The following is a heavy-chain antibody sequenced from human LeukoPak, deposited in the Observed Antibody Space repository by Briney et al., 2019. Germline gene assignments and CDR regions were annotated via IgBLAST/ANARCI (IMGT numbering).Heavy chain of an antibody. CDR3: ARAYYYYMDV. CDR2: IYHSGST. Sequence: SETLSLTCAVSGASISSPNWWSWVRQPPGKGLEWIGEIYHSGSTNYNPSLESRATISVDKSKNQFSLKLNSVTAADAAVYYCARAYYYYMDVWGKGTTVSVSS. CDR1: GASISSPNW. J-gene: IGHJ6*03. V-gene: IGHV4-4*02.